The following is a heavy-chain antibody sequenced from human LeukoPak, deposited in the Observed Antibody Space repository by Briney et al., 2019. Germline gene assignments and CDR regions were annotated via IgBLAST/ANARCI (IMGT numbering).Heavy chain of an antibody. Sequence: SETLSLTCTVSGGSISPYCWSWIRQPPGKGLEWIGYIYDSGSTNYNTSLKSRVTISLDTSKNQFSLKLNSVTAADTAVCYCARHPLGSYGDYSIDHWGQGTLVTVSS. J-gene: IGHJ4*02. V-gene: IGHV4-59*08. CDR1: GGSISPYC. CDR2: IYDSGST. D-gene: IGHD4-17*01. CDR3: ARHPLGSYGDYSIDH.